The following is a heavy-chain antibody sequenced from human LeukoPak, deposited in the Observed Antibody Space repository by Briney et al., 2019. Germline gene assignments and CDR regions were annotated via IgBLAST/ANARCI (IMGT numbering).Heavy chain of an antibody. Sequence: GRSLRLSCAASGFTFDDYAMHWVRQAPGKGLEWVSGISWNSGSIGYADSVKGRFTISRDNAKNSLYLQMNSLRAEDTALYYCGKDISSTRYDFWSGFDYWGQGTLVTVSS. CDR1: GFTFDDYA. CDR2: ISWNSGSI. V-gene: IGHV3-9*01. CDR3: GKDISSTRYDFWSGFDY. J-gene: IGHJ4*02. D-gene: IGHD3-3*01.